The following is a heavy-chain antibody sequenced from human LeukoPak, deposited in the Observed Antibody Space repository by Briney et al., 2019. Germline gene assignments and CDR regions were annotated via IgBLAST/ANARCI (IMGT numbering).Heavy chain of an antibody. CDR3: ARHGPSLSTSFDY. D-gene: IGHD2-2*01. CDR2: IYYSGST. V-gene: IGHV4-39*01. Sequence: SETLSLTCTVSGGSISSGSYYWGWIRQPPGKGLEWIGSIYYSGSTYYNPSLKSRVTISVETSENQFSLKLSSVTAADTAVYYCARHGPSLSTSFDYWGQGTLVTVSS. J-gene: IGHJ4*02. CDR1: GGSISSGSYY.